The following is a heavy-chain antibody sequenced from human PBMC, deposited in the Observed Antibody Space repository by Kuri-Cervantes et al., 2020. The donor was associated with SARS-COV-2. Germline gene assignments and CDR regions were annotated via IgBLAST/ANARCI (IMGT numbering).Heavy chain of an antibody. CDR3: ARGLDTAMAYYFDY. CDR1: GYTFTGYY. Sequence: ASVKVSCKASGYTFTGYYMHWVRQAPGQGLEWMGWINPNSGGTNYAQKFQGRVTMTRGTSISTAYMELSRLRSDDTAVYYCARGLDTAMAYYFDYWGQGTLVTVSS. CDR2: INPNSGGT. D-gene: IGHD5-18*01. J-gene: IGHJ4*02. V-gene: IGHV1-2*02.